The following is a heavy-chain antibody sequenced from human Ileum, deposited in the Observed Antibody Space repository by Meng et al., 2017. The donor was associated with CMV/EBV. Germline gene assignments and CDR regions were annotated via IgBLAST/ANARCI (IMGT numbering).Heavy chain of an antibody. CDR2: IRYDGSNK. Sequence: GESLKISCAASGFTFSSYGMHWVRQAPGKGLEWVACIRYDGSNKYYADSVKGRFTISRDNSKNTLYLQMNSLRAEDTAVYYGFATDYYYYGMDVWGQGTTVTVSS. D-gene: IGHD2-2*03. V-gene: IGHV3-30*02. CDR1: GFTFSSYG. CDR3: FATDYYYYGMDV. J-gene: IGHJ6*02.